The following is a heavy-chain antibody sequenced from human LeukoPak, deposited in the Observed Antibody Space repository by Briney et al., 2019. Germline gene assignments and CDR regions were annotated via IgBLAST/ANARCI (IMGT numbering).Heavy chain of an antibody. D-gene: IGHD3-16*01. CDR1: GGSISSSRYY. CDR3: ARGGSRLTTAGDLDY. CDR2: IYYSGST. J-gene: IGHJ4*02. Sequence: SETLSLTCPVSGGSISSSRYYWGWIRQPPGKGLEWIGSIYYSGSTYYNPSLKSRVTISVDTSRNQSSLKLSSVTAADTAVYYCARGGSRLTTAGDLDYWGQGTLVTVSS. V-gene: IGHV4-39*01.